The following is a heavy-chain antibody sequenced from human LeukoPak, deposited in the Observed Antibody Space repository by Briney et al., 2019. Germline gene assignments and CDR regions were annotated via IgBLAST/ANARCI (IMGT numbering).Heavy chain of an antibody. Sequence: PSETLSLTCTVSGGSISSSSYYWGWIRQPPGKGLEWIGSIYYSGSTYYNPSLKSRVTISVDTSKNQFSLKLSSVTAADTAVYYCARLGRMVRGVIHNFDYWGQGTLVTASS. J-gene: IGHJ4*02. CDR2: IYYSGST. D-gene: IGHD3-10*01. CDR3: ARLGRMVRGVIHNFDY. V-gene: IGHV4-39*01. CDR1: GGSISSSSYY.